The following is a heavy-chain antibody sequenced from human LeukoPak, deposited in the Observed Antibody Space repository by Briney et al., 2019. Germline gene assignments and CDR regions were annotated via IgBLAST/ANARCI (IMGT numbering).Heavy chain of an antibody. J-gene: IGHJ4*02. CDR3: ASGSTVTTLDY. Sequence: GGSLRLSCAASGFTFSSYSMNWVRQAPGKGLEWVSYISSSSSTIYYADSVKGRFTISRDNAKNSLYLQMNSLRAEDTAVYYCASGSTVTTLDYRGQGTLVTVSS. V-gene: IGHV3-48*01. D-gene: IGHD4-17*01. CDR1: GFTFSSYS. CDR2: ISSSSSTI.